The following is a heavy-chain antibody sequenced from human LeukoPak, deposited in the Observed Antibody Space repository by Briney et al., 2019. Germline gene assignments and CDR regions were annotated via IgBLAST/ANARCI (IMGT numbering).Heavy chain of an antibody. CDR2: IRYDGSNK. CDR3: ARGGEVVVAPAFPFDY. J-gene: IGHJ4*02. V-gene: IGHV3-30*02. CDR1: GFTFSSYG. Sequence: GGSLRLSCAASGFTFSSYGMHWVRQAPGKGLEWVAFIRYDGSNKYYADSVKGRFTISRDNSKNTLYLQMNSLRAEDTAVYYCARGGEVVVAPAFPFDYWGQGTLVTVSS. D-gene: IGHD3-22*01.